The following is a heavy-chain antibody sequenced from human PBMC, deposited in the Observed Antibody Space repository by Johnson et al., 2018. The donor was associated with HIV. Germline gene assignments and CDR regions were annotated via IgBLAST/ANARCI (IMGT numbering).Heavy chain of an antibody. J-gene: IGHJ3*02. CDR2: IWYDGSRK. Sequence: VQLVESGGGVVQPGRSLRLSCTASGFTFSSYGMHWVRQAPGKGLEWVAFIWYDGSRKYYADSVKGRFTISRVNSKNMLYLQMNSLRAEDTAVYYCARGEHYDSSGFYFGAAFDSWGQGTMVTVSS. D-gene: IGHD3-22*01. CDR3: ARGEHYDSSGFYFGAAFDS. CDR1: GFTFSSYG. V-gene: IGHV3-33*01.